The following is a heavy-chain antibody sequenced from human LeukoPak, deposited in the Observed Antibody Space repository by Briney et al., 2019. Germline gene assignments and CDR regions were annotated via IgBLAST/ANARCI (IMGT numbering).Heavy chain of an antibody. Sequence: GGSLRLSCTASGFTFSSYWMHWVRQVPGKGLAWVSRIDEFGSVTNSADSVQGRFSISRDNAKNALYLQMNSLRAEDTAVYYCVRDMFGGRDYWGQGTLVTVSS. J-gene: IGHJ4*02. CDR2: IDEFGSVT. V-gene: IGHV3-74*01. D-gene: IGHD3-10*02. CDR1: GFTFSSYW. CDR3: VRDMFGGRDY.